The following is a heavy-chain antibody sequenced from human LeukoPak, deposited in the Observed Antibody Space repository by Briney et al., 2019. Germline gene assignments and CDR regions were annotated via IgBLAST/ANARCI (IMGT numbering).Heavy chain of an antibody. D-gene: IGHD4-17*01. CDR3: ARGGWGITVTSFWPKNYYFDY. CDR2: INPSGGST. Sequence: ASVKVSCKASGYTFTSYYMQWVRQAPGQGLEWMGIINPSGGSTSYAQKFQGRVTMTRDTSTSTVYMELSSLRSEDTAVYYCARGGWGITVTSFWPKNYYFDYWGQGTLVAVSS. J-gene: IGHJ4*02. CDR1: GYTFTSYY. V-gene: IGHV1-46*01.